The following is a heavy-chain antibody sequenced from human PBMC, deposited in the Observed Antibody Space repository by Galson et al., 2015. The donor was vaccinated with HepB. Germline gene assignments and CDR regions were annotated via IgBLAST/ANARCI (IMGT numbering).Heavy chain of an antibody. CDR1: GFSLRTNGMR. CDR3: ARLAAGTYVDY. CDR2: IDWDDDK. J-gene: IGHJ4*02. V-gene: IGHV2-70*04. D-gene: IGHD6-13*01. Sequence: PALVKPTQTLTLTCTFSGFSLRTNGMRVSWIRQPPGKALEWLARIDWDDDKFYSTSLKTRLTISKDTSKNQVVLTMTNMDPVDTATYYCARLAAGTYVDYWGQGTLVTVSS.